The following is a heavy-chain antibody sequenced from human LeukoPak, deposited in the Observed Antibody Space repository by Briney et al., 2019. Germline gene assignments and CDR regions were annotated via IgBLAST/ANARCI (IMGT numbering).Heavy chain of an antibody. CDR2: IYYTGST. Sequence: SETLSLTCTVSGGSISSSTYYWGWIRQPPGKGLEWIGNIYYTGSTYYNPSLKSRATISVDTSKNQFSLKLSSVTAADTAVYYCARWITSFDFWGQGALVTVSS. V-gene: IGHV4-39*01. CDR3: ARWITSFDF. CDR1: GGSISSSTYY. J-gene: IGHJ4*02. D-gene: IGHD3-16*01.